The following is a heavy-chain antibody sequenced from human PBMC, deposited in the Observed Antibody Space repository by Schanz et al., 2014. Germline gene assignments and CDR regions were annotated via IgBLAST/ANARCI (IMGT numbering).Heavy chain of an antibody. CDR3: AKEPGCAVRGFKMDV. Sequence: QVQLVESGGGVVQPGGSLRLSCAASGFRLSTYGMHWVRQAPGKGLEWVAFIGHDGSDKFYADSVKGRFTISRDNSKNKMSLEMESLSADDTALYHCAKEPGCAVRGFKMDVWGQGTMVAVSS. J-gene: IGHJ6*02. D-gene: IGHD3-10*01. V-gene: IGHV3-30*02. CDR2: IGHDGSDK. CDR1: GFRLSTYG.